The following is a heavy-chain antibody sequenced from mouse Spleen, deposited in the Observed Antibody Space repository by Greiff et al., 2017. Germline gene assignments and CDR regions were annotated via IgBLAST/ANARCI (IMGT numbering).Heavy chain of an antibody. D-gene: IGHD2-12*01. J-gene: IGHJ3*01. CDR2: IHPNSGST. CDR3: ATYSYYKTAWFAY. CDR1: GYTFTSYW. Sequence: QVQLQQPGAELVKPGASVKLSCKASGYTFTSYWMHWVKQRPGQGLEWIGMIHPNSGSTNYNEKFKSKATLTVDKSSSTAYMQLSSLTSEDSAVYYCATYSYYKTAWFAYWGQGTLVTVSA. V-gene: IGHV1-64*01.